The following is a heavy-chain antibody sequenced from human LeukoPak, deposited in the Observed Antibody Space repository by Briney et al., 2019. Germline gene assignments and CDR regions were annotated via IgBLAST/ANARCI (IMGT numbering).Heavy chain of an antibody. CDR3: AATRSWSEYYFDY. Sequence: SETLSLTCAVYGGSFSGYYWSWIRQPPGKGLEWIGYIYYSGSTNYNPSLKSRVTISVDTSKNQFSLKLSSVTAADTAVYYCAATRSWSEYYFDYWGQGTLVTVSS. V-gene: IGHV4-59*08. D-gene: IGHD6-13*01. J-gene: IGHJ4*02. CDR2: IYYSGST. CDR1: GGSFSGYY.